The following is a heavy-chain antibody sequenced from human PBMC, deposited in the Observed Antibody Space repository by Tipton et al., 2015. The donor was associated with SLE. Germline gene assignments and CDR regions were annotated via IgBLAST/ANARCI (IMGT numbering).Heavy chain of an antibody. D-gene: IGHD6-13*01. CDR3: ARRSWNPFDY. Sequence: TLSLTCAVYGGSFSGYYWSWVRQPPGKGLEWIGEINHSGSTNYNPPLKSRVTISVDTSKNQFSLKLSSVTAADTAVYYCARRSWNPFDYWGQGTLVTVSS. J-gene: IGHJ4*02. CDR1: GGSFSGYY. CDR2: INHSGST. V-gene: IGHV4-34*01.